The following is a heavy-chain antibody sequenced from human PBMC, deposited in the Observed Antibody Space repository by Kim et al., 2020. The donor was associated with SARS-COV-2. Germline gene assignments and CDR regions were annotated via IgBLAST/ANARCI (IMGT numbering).Heavy chain of an antibody. CDR1: GYTFTGYY. CDR3: ARGRSSSPYDAFDI. D-gene: IGHD6-13*01. CDR2: INPNNGGT. J-gene: IGHJ3*02. Sequence: ASVKVSCKASGYTFTGYYIHWVRQAPGQGLEWMGWINPNNGGTNYAQNFQGWVIMTRDTSISTAYMELSRLRSDDTAVYYCARGRSSSPYDAFDIWGQGTMVTVSS. V-gene: IGHV1-2*04.